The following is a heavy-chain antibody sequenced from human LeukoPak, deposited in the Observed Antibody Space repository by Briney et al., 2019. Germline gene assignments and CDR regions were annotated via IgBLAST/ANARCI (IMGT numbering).Heavy chain of an antibody. J-gene: IGHJ4*02. CDR3: ARQESGLRWQTFDY. D-gene: IGHD4-23*01. CDR2: IYPGDSDT. CDR1: GYSFTNYW. Sequence: GESLKISCQGSGYSFTNYWIAWVRQMPGKGLEWMGIIYPGDSDTKYSPSFQGQVTISADKSITTAYLQWSSLKASDTAMYYCARQESGLRWQTFDYWGLGTLVTVSS. V-gene: IGHV5-51*01.